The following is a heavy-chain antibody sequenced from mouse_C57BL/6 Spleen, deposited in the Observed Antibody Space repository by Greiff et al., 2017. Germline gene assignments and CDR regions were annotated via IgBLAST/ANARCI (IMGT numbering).Heavy chain of an antibody. D-gene: IGHD2-12*01. J-gene: IGHJ1*03. CDR3: AREPPDYSPRYFDV. CDR1: GYAFSSSW. V-gene: IGHV1-82*01. CDR2: IYPGDGDT. Sequence: VQLQQSGPELVKPGASVKISCKASGYAFSSSWMNWVKQRPGKGLEWIGRIYPGDGDTNYNGKFKGKATLTADKSSSTAYMQLSSLTSEDSAVYFCAREPPDYSPRYFDVWGTGTTVTVSS.